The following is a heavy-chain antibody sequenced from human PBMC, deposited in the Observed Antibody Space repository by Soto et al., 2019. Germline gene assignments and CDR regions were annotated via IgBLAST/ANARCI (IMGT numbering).Heavy chain of an antibody. CDR1: GGSISSSSYY. J-gene: IGHJ5*02. V-gene: IGHV4-39*01. CDR3: ARLGYNGVAVPGGFDP. CDR2: IYYSGST. D-gene: IGHD6-19*01. Sequence: PSETLSLTCTVSGGSISSSSYYWGWIRQPPGKGLEWIGSIYYSGSTYYNPSLKSRVTISVDTSKNQFSLKLSSVTAADTAVYYCARLGYNGVAVPGGFDPWGQGTLVTVSS.